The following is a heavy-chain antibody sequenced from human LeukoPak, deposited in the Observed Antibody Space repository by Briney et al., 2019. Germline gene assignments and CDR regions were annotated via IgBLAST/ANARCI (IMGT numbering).Heavy chain of an antibody. V-gene: IGHV4-61*02. CDR2: IYTSGST. D-gene: IGHD3-3*01. CDR1: GGSISSGSYY. CDR3: ARVYHYDFWSGYPSDAFDI. Sequence: PSETLSLTYTVSGGSISSGSYYWRWIRQPAGTGLEWIGRIYTSGSTNYNPSLKSRVTISVDTSKNQFSLKLSSVTAADTAVYYCARVYHYDFWSGYPSDAFDIWGQGTMVTVSS. J-gene: IGHJ3*02.